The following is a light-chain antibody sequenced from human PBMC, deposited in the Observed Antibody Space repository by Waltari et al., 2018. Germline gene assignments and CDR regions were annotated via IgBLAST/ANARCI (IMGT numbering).Light chain of an antibody. CDR2: DVT. CDR1: SSDVGGYNY. Sequence: QSALTQPRSVSGSPGQSVTISCTGTSSDVGGYNYVSWYQQHPGKAPKLIIYDVTKRPSGVPDRCSGSKSGNTASLTISVLQAEEEADYYCCSYGGSYSFVVFGGGTKLTVL. V-gene: IGLV2-11*01. J-gene: IGLJ2*01. CDR3: CSYGGSYSFVV.